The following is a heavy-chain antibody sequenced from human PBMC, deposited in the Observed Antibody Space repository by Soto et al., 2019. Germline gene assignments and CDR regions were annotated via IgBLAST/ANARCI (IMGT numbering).Heavy chain of an antibody. V-gene: IGHV5-51*01. CDR1: GYIFAKHW. CDR2: IYPGDSDT. D-gene: IGHD2-2*01. J-gene: IGHJ4*02. CDR3: ARRGSCISTSSQIDY. Sequence: GESLKISCRGSGYIFAKHWIAWVRQMPGKGLEYMGIIYPGDSDTRYSPSFQGQVTMSVDESINTAYLQWSGLKASDSAMYYCARRGSCISTSSQIDYWGQGTLVTVSS.